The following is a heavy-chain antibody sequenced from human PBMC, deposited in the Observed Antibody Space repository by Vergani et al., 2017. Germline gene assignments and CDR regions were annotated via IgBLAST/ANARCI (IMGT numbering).Heavy chain of an antibody. CDR1: GFTFSSYS. J-gene: IGHJ4*02. CDR2: ISSSSSYI. CDR3: ARFAAVAGTYGIDDY. Sequence: EVQLVESGGGLVKPGGSLRLSCAASGFTFSSYSMNWVRQAPGKGLEWVSSISSSSSYIYYADSVKGRFTISRDNAKNSLYLQMNSLRAEDTAVYYCARFAAVAGTYGIDDYWGQGTLVTASS. V-gene: IGHV3-21*01. D-gene: IGHD6-19*01.